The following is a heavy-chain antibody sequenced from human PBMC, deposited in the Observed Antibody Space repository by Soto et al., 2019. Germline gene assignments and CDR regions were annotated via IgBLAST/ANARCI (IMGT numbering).Heavy chain of an antibody. J-gene: IGHJ4*02. D-gene: IGHD5-18*01. Sequence: PSETLSLTCTVSGGSIRSGGYYWSWIRQHPGKGLEWIGYIYYSGSTYYNPSLKSRVTISVDRSKNQFSLKLSSVTAADTAVYSCARKDSAMAGDYSFDFWGQGTLVTVSS. CDR2: IYYSGST. CDR1: GGSIRSGGYY. V-gene: IGHV4-31*03. CDR3: ARKDSAMAGDYSFDF.